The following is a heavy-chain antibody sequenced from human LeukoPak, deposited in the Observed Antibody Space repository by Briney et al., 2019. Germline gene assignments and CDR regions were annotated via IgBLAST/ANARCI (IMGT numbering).Heavy chain of an antibody. CDR3: ARDIGGSSWYFDY. CDR1: GFTVSSNY. D-gene: IGHD6-13*01. V-gene: IGHV3-53*01. J-gene: IGHJ4*02. CDR2: IYSGGST. Sequence: PGGSLRLSCAASGFTVSSNYMSWVRQAPGKGLEWVSLIYSGGSTYYADSVKGRFTISRDNSKNTLYLQMNSLRAEDTAVYYCARDIGGSSWYFDYWGQGTLVTVSS.